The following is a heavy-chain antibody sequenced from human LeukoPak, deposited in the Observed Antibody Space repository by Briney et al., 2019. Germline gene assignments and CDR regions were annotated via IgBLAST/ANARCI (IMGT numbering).Heavy chain of an antibody. CDR1: GFSFNNYA. V-gene: IGHV3-23*01. CDR2: LSSRGLSP. D-gene: IGHD2/OR15-2a*01. J-gene: IGHJ3*02. CDR3: TKAGPDTYAFDI. Sequence: PGGSLRLSCAGSGFSFNNYAMYWVRQAPGKGLEWVSALSSRGLSPYYADSVKGRFSISRDISKNTLYLQMNSLRAEDTAVYYCTKAGPDTYAFDIWGQGTMVAASS.